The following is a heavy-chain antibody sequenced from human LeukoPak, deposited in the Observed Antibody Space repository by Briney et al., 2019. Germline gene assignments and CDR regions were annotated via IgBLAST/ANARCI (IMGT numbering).Heavy chain of an antibody. Sequence: PSETLSLTCAVYGGSFSGYYWSWIRQPPGKGLEWIGEINHSGSTNYNPSLKSRVTISADTSKNQFSLKLSSVTAADTAVYYCARRAFKRDYGAAVAGGRYYYYMDVWGKGTTVTVSS. CDR2: INHSGST. CDR3: ARRAFKRDYGAAVAGGRYYYYMDV. V-gene: IGHV4-34*01. D-gene: IGHD6-19*01. J-gene: IGHJ6*03. CDR1: GGSFSGYY.